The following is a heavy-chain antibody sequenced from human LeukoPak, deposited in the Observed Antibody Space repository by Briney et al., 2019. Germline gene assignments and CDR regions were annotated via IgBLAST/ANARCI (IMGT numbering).Heavy chain of an antibody. Sequence: GGSLRLSCAASGFTFNSYAMHWVRQAPGKGLEWVSYISSSGSTIYYADSVKGRFTISRDNAKNSLYLQMNSLRAEDTAVYYCARDLWFGEYWGQGTLVTVSS. V-gene: IGHV3-48*04. J-gene: IGHJ4*02. CDR2: ISSSGSTI. CDR1: GFTFNSYA. D-gene: IGHD3-10*01. CDR3: ARDLWFGEY.